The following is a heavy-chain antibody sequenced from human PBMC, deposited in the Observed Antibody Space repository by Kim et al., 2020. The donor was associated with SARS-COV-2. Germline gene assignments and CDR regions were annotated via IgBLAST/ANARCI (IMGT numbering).Heavy chain of an antibody. D-gene: IGHD3-9*01. Sequence: ASVKVSCKASGYTCTSYGISWGRQAPGQGLEWMGWISAYNGNTNYAQKLQGRVTMTTDTSTSTAYMELRSLRSDDAAVYYCARGVDILTGYYDWFDPWGQGTLVTVSS. V-gene: IGHV1-18*01. J-gene: IGHJ5*02. CDR2: ISAYNGNT. CDR1: GYTCTSYG. CDR3: ARGVDILTGYYDWFDP.